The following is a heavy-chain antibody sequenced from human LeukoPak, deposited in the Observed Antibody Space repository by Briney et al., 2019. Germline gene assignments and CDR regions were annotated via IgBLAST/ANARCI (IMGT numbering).Heavy chain of an antibody. CDR1: GFTFSSYA. J-gene: IGHJ4*02. CDR3: ARGKGIAVSSFDS. Sequence: GGPLRLSCAASGFTFSSYAMSWVRQAPGKGLEGVSGISGSGTSTYYADSVKGRFTISRDNSKNTMSLQMNSLRAEDTALYYCARGKGIAVSSFDSWGQGTLVTVSS. CDR2: ISGSGTST. D-gene: IGHD6-19*01. V-gene: IGHV3-23*01.